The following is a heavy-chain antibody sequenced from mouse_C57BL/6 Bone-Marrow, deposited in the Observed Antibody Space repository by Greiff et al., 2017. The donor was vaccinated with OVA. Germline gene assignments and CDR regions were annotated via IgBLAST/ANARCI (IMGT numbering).Heavy chain of an antibody. Sequence: VQRVESGPGLVQPSQSLSITCTVSGFSLTSYGVHWVRQSPGKGLEWLGVIWSGGSTDYNAAFISRLSISKDNSKSQVFFKMNSLQADDTAIYYCARNYGSEDYYAMDYWGQGTSVTVSS. D-gene: IGHD1-1*01. CDR3: ARNYGSEDYYAMDY. CDR2: IWSGGST. CDR1: GFSLTSYG. V-gene: IGHV2-2*01. J-gene: IGHJ4*01.